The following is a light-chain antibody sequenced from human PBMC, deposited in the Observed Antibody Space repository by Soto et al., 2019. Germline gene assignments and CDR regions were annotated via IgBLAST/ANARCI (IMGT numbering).Light chain of an antibody. CDR2: GAS. J-gene: IGKJ5*01. V-gene: IGKV3-20*01. CDR3: QQYGSSPPTT. CDR1: QSVTSNY. Sequence: EIMLTQSPGTLSLSPGEGATLSYRASQSVTSNYLAWYQQRPGQAPRLLIYGASSRATGIPDRFSGGGSGTDFTLTLSRLGPEDFAVYYCQQYGSSPPTTFGQGTRLEIE.